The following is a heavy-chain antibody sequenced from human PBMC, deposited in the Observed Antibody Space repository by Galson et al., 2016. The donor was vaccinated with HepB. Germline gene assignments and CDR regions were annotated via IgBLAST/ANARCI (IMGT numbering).Heavy chain of an antibody. Sequence: SVKVSCKASGYTSTSYYLHWVRQAPGQGLEWMGIINSSGGNTRYAQKFQGRVTMTRDTSTSTVYMELSSLRSEDTAVYYCARDQSRFKTYSDFWSGEVGPSPGYYFDYWGQGTLVTVSS. D-gene: IGHD3-3*01. V-gene: IGHV1-46*01. CDR3: ARDQSRFKTYSDFWSGEVGPSPGYYFDY. CDR1: GYTSTSYY. J-gene: IGHJ4*02. CDR2: INSSGGNT.